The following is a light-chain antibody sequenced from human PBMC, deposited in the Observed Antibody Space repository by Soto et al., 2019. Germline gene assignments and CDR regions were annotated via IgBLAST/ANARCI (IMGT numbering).Light chain of an antibody. Sequence: QSVLTQPPSVSGAPGQRVTISCTGSNSNIGAGYDVHWYQHLPGTAPKLLIYGNSNRPSGVPDRFSGSKSGTSASLAITGLQADDEADYYCATWDGSLSVGVFGGGTKVTVL. CDR3: ATWDGSLSVGV. CDR2: GNS. V-gene: IGLV1-40*01. CDR1: NSNIGAGYD. J-gene: IGLJ1*01.